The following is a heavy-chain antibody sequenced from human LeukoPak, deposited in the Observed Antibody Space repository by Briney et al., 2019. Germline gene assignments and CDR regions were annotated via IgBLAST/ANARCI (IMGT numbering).Heavy chain of an antibody. V-gene: IGHV3-53*01. J-gene: IGHJ3*02. CDR3: ARDPAPATGAFDI. CDR2: IFNSCDT. CDR1: GFTISSYY. D-gene: IGHD1-1*01. Sequence: GGSLRLSCAASGFTISSYYMNWVRQSPGKGLECVSDIFNSCDTYYSEFVKGRFTISRDTSKNTLYLQMNSLRVDDTAVYYCARDPAPATGAFDIWGQGTMVIIS.